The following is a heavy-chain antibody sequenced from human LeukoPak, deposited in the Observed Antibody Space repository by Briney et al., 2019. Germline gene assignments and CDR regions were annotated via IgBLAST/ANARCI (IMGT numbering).Heavy chain of an antibody. CDR3: RRAHYYYGMDV. V-gene: IGHV1-18*01. J-gene: IGHJ6*02. CDR2: ITGYNGAT. CDR1: GYTFTTYG. Sequence: ASVKVSCKASGYTFTTYGISWVRQAPGQGLEWMGWITGYNGATNYAQKFQGRVTMTRNTSISTAYMELSSLRSEDTAVYYCRRAHYYYGMDVWGQGTTVTVSS.